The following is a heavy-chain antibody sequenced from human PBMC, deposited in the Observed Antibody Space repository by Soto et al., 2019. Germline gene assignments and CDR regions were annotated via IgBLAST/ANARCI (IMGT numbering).Heavy chain of an antibody. Sequence: QVQLVQSGAEVKKPGSSVKVSCQASGGTFSSYAISWVRQAPGQGLEWMGGIIPIFGTANYAQKFQGRVTITADESTSTAYMELSSLRSEDTAVYYCARDVVVAAAGIIWFDPWGQGTLVTVSS. V-gene: IGHV1-69*12. CDR3: ARDVVVAAAGIIWFDP. D-gene: IGHD6-13*01. CDR2: IIPIFGTA. CDR1: GGTFSSYA. J-gene: IGHJ5*02.